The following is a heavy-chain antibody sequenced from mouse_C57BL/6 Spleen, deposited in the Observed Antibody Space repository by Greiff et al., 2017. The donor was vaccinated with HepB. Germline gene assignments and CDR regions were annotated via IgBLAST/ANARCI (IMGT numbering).Heavy chain of an antibody. J-gene: IGHJ1*03. CDR2: IRIGGDYI. Sequence: SPHLSFSSSFFPFLIYSISFFLHTPSKLLYFVAYIRIGGDYIYYSDTVKGRFTISRDNARNTLYLQMSSLKSEDTAMYYCTRDRYFDVWGTGTTVTVSS. V-gene: IGHV5-9-1*02. CDR3: TRDRYFDV. CDR1: FFPFLIYS.